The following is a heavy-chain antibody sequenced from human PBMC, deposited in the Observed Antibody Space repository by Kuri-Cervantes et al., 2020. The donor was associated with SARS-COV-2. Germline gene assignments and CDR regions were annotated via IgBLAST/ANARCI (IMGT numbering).Heavy chain of an antibody. CDR2: ISGSGGSA. V-gene: IGHV3-23*01. J-gene: IGHJ4*02. D-gene: IGHD3-22*01. Sequence: GESLKISCAASAFTFSGRSMSWVRQAPGKGLEWVSTISGSGGSAYYVDSVMGRFTISRDNSKNTLYLQMNSLRAEDTAIYYCTTYESTGYYYDYWGQGALATVSS. CDR1: AFTFSGRS. CDR3: TTYESTGYYYDY.